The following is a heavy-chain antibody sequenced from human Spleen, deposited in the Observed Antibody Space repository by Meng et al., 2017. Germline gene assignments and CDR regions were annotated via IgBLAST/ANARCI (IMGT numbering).Heavy chain of an antibody. CDR3: ARVIDYGDYISWYYGMDV. J-gene: IGHJ6*02. D-gene: IGHD4-17*01. CDR1: GGTFSSYA. V-gene: IGHV1-69*13. CDR2: IIPIFGTA. Sequence: SVQVSCKASGGTFSSYAISWVRQAPGQGLEWMEGIIPIFGTANYAQKFQGRVTITADESTSTAYMELSSLRSEETAVYYCARVIDYGDYISWYYGMDVWGQGTTVTVSS.